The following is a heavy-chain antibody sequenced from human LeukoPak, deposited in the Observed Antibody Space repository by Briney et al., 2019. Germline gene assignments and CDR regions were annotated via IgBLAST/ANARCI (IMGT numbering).Heavy chain of an antibody. D-gene: IGHD1-14*01. CDR2: INHLGSQT. V-gene: IGHV3-11*05. J-gene: IGHJ4*02. CDR3: VRARFTTFVYY. Sequence: PGGSLRLSCAASGFTFKDFYMSWVRQAPGKGLKWVSYINHLGSQTDYADSVKGRFTISRDNAKNSLSLQMNNLSVDDTAVYYCVRARFTTFVYYWGQGTLVTVSS. CDR1: GFTFKDFY.